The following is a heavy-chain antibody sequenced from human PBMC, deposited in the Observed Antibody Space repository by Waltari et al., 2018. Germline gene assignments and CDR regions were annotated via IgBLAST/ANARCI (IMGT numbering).Heavy chain of an antibody. CDR2: IYYSGST. CDR3: ARDGDAVAGVDY. J-gene: IGHJ4*02. V-gene: IGHV4-39*07. D-gene: IGHD6-19*01. Sequence: QLQLQESGPGLVKPSETLSLTCTVSGGSISSSSYYWGWIRQPPGKGLEWIGSIYYSGSTYYNPSLKSRVTISVDTSKNQFSLKLSSVTAADTAVYYCARDGDAVAGVDYWGQGTLVTVSS. CDR1: GGSISSSSYY.